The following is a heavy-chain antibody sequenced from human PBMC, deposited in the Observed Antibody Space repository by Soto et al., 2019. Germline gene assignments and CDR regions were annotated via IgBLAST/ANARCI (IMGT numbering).Heavy chain of an antibody. D-gene: IGHD3-10*01. CDR2: IKQDGSEK. CDR1: GFTFSSYW. Sequence: GGSLRLSCAASGFTFSSYWMSWVRQAPGKGLEWVANIKQDGSEKYYVDSVKGRFTISRDNAKNSLYLQMNSLRAEDTAVYYCARLRGSGSYYNGSRYYYYYYGMDVWGQGTTVTVSS. V-gene: IGHV3-7*05. J-gene: IGHJ6*02. CDR3: ARLRGSGSYYNGSRYYYYYYGMDV.